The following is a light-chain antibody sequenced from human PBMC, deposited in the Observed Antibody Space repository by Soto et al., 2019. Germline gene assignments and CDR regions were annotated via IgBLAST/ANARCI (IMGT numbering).Light chain of an antibody. CDR3: CSYALSSTYV. J-gene: IGLJ1*01. CDR1: SSDIGSYSF. CDR2: EGS. V-gene: IGLV2-23*01. Sequence: QSVLPQPASVSGSPGQSITLSCTGTSSDIGSYSFVSWYQQHPGKAPRLIIYEGSKRPSGVSNRFSATRSGNTASLTISGLQPEDEADYYCCSYALSSTYVFGTGTKVTVL.